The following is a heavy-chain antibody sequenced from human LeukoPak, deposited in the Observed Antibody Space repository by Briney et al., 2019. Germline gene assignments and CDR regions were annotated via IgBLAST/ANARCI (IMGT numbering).Heavy chain of an antibody. CDR3: ARARTGEFDY. Sequence: GGSLRHSCGVSGVTFSSHGMNWVRQAPGKGLEWVSAITGSGDRTYYTDSVRGRFTVSRDNSKNTLYLQMNGLRAGDTAVYYCARARTGEFDYWGQGTLVTVSS. CDR2: ITGSGDRT. V-gene: IGHV3-23*01. CDR1: GVTFSSHG. J-gene: IGHJ4*02. D-gene: IGHD7-27*01.